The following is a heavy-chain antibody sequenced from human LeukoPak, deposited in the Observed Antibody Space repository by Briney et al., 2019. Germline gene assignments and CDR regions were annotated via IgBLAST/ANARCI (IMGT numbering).Heavy chain of an antibody. CDR1: GFTFCNYV. CDR3: ARHNHHLGY. J-gene: IGHJ4*02. D-gene: IGHD1-14*01. Sequence: GGSLSLSCALSGFTFCNYVVSCVVQAPGQGLEWVANIKQDGTEKYYVDSVKGRFTISRDNAKNSLYLQMNSLRADDTALYYCARHNHHLGYWGQGTLVTVSS. V-gene: IGHV3-7*04. CDR2: IKQDGTEK.